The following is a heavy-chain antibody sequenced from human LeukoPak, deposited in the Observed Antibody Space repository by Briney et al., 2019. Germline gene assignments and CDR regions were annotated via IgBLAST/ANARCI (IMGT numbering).Heavy chain of an antibody. Sequence: TGGSLRLSCAASGFTFSSYSMNWVRQAPGKGLEWVSYISPSSSAIYYADSVKGRFTISRDNAKNSLYLQVNSLRDEDTAVYYCVRASYSSSPDYWGQGTLVTVSS. V-gene: IGHV3-48*02. CDR3: VRASYSSSPDY. J-gene: IGHJ4*02. CDR1: GFTFSSYS. D-gene: IGHD6-13*01. CDR2: ISPSSSAI.